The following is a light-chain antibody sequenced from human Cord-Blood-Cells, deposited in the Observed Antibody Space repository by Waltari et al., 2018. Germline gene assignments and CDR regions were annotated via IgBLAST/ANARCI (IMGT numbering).Light chain of an antibody. CDR3: NSRDSSGNHVV. CDR2: GKN. CDR1: SLRSYY. Sequence: SSELTQDPAVSVALGQTVRITCQGDSLRSYYASWYQQKPGQAPVLVLHGKNNPPSGIPDRFSGSSSGNTASLTITGAQAEDEADYYCNSRDSSGNHVVFGGGTKLTVL. V-gene: IGLV3-19*01. J-gene: IGLJ2*01.